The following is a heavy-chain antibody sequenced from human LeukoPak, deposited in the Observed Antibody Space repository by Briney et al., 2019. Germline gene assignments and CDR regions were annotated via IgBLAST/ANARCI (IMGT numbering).Heavy chain of an antibody. J-gene: IGHJ6*03. V-gene: IGHV3-7*01. CDR1: GFTFSSYW. D-gene: IGHD2-21*01. Sequence: PGGSLRLSCAASGFTFSSYWMSWVRQAPGKGLEWVANIKQDGSNKYYADSVKGRFTISRDNSKNTLYLQMNSLRAEDTAVYYCARDYSHYYMDVWGKGTTVTVSS. CDR2: IKQDGSNK. CDR3: ARDYSHYYMDV.